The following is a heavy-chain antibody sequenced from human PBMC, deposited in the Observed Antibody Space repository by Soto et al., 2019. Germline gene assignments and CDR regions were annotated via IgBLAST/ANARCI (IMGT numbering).Heavy chain of an antibody. J-gene: IGHJ4*02. V-gene: IGHV3-33*01. Sequence: GGSLRLSCAASGFTFSSHGMHWVRQAPGKGLEWVAVIWYDGSNKYYADSVKGRFTISRDNSKNTLYLQMNSLRAEDTAVYYCARGADYGDYVDYFDYWGQGTLVTVSS. CDR1: GFTFSSHG. D-gene: IGHD4-17*01. CDR2: IWYDGSNK. CDR3: ARGADYGDYVDYFDY.